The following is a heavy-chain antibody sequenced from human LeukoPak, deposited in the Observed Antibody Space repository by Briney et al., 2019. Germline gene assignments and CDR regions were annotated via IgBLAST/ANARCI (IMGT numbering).Heavy chain of an antibody. J-gene: IGHJ4*02. Sequence: ASVKVSCKASGYTFTGYYMRWVRQAPGQGLEWMGWINPNSGGTNYAQKFQGRVTMTRDTSISTAYMELSRLRSDDTAVYYCAREASYWGDYFDYGGQETRVTVSS. D-gene: IGHD1-26*01. CDR2: INPNSGGT. CDR3: AREASYWGDYFDY. CDR1: GYTFTGYY. V-gene: IGHV1-2*02.